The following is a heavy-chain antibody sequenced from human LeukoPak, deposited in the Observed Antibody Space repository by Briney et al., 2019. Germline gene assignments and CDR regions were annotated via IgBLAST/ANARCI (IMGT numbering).Heavy chain of an antibody. J-gene: IGHJ3*02. CDR3: WGEVGSTGRALDI. D-gene: IGHD1-26*01. V-gene: IGHV4-4*07. CDR1: GDSISSYF. CDR2: MSTSGTT. Sequence: SETLSLTCTVSGDSISSYFWSWIRQPAGKGLEWIGRMSTSGTTNYNASLKSRLTMSLDTSKHQFSLNLTSVTGADPAGYYRWGEVGSTGRALDIWGQGTMVTVSS.